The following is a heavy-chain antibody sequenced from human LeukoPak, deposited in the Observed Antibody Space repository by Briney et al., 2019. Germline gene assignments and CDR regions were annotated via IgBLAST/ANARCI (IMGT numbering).Heavy chain of an antibody. D-gene: IGHD6-13*01. J-gene: IGHJ5*02. Sequence: PSETLSLTCTVSGGSISSYYWSWIRQPPGKGLEWIGYIYYRGSTNYNPSLKSRVTISVDTSKNQFSLKLSSVTAADTAVYYCARDLYSSSWYGWFDPWGQGTLVTVSS. CDR3: ARDLYSSSWYGWFDP. CDR2: IYYRGST. V-gene: IGHV4-59*01. CDR1: GGSISSYY.